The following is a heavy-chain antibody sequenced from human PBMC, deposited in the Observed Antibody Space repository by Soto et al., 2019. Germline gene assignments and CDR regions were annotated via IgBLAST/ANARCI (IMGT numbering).Heavy chain of an antibody. Sequence: SETLSLTCIVSGDSVTSGSYYWTWLRQPPGKGLEWIGYISYTGRTKYNPSLQSRVTISVDTSKNDFSLNLSSVTAADTAVHFCAREWGLLPYYVMNVWGHGTAVTVSS. D-gene: IGHD7-27*01. J-gene: IGHJ6*02. CDR3: AREWGLLPYYVMNV. V-gene: IGHV4-61*03. CDR2: ISYTGRT. CDR1: GDSVTSGSYY.